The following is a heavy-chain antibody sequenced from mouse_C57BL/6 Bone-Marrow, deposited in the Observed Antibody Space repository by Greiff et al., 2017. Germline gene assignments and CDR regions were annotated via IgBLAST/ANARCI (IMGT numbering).Heavy chain of an antibody. CDR3: ARQGGLLWLRRGYAMDY. Sequence: QVQLQQSDAELVKPGASVKISCKVSGYTFTDHTIHWMKQRPEQGLEWIGYIYPRDGSTKYNEKFKGKATLTADKSSSTAYMQLNSLTSEDSAVYFCARQGGLLWLRRGYAMDYWGQGTSVTVSS. V-gene: IGHV1-78*01. CDR1: GYTFTDHT. J-gene: IGHJ4*01. CDR2: IYPRDGST. D-gene: IGHD2-2*01.